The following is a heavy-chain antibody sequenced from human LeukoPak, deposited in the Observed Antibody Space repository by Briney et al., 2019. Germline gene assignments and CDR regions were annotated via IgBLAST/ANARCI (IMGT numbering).Heavy chain of an antibody. CDR3: ARDRLTTPHYYYGMDV. CDR2: ISYDGSNK. J-gene: IGHJ6*02. V-gene: IGHV3-30*01. D-gene: IGHD4-17*01. CDR1: GFTFSSYA. Sequence: GRSLRLSCAASGFTFSSYAMHWVRQDPGKGLEWVAVISYDGSNKYYADSVKGRFTISRDNSKNTLYLQMNSLRAEDTAVYYCARDRLTTPHYYYGMDVWGQGTTVTVSS.